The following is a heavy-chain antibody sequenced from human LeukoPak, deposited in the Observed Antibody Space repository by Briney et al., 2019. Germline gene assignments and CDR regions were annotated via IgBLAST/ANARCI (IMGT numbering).Heavy chain of an antibody. J-gene: IGHJ3*02. D-gene: IGHD2-15*01. CDR1: GFTFSSYA. Sequence: GGSLRLSCAASGFTFSSYAMSWVRQAPGKGLEWVSAISGSGGSTYYADSVKGRFTISRDNSKNTLYLQMNSLRVEDTAVYYCAKDRVAWPGRDAFDIWGQGTMVTVSS. CDR3: AKDRVAWPGRDAFDI. V-gene: IGHV3-23*01. CDR2: ISGSGGST.